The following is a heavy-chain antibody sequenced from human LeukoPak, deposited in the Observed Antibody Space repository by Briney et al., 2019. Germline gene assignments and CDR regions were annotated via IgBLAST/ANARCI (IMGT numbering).Heavy chain of an antibody. CDR1: SGFA. V-gene: IGHV3-23*01. Sequence: PGGSLRLSCAAFSGFAMSWVRQAPGRGLEWVSAINGRGDDTYYPDSVKGRFTISRNNSNNTLYLQMNSLRAEDTAVYFCAKGPRSSSSFFYSWGQGNLVTVSS. J-gene: IGHJ5*02. CDR2: INGRGDDT. CDR3: AKGPRSSSSFFYS. D-gene: IGHD6-19*01.